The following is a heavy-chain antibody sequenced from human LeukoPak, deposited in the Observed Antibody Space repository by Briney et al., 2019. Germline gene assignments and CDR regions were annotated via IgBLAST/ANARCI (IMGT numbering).Heavy chain of an antibody. V-gene: IGHV1-2*02. CDR3: AILGLTVTSDIDW. CDR2: INPYSGGT. D-gene: IGHD2-2*01. CDR1: GSTFIDYY. Sequence: ASVTVSCKASGSTFIDYYIHWVRQAPGQGREWMGWINPYSGGTNYAQKFQGRVTMTTATSITTAYMELNSLRSDDTAVYYCAILGLTVTSDIDWWGQGTLVTVSS. J-gene: IGHJ4*02.